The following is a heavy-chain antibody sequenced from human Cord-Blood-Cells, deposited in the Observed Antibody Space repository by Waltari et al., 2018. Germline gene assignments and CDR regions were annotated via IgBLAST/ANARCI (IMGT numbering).Heavy chain of an antibody. Sequence: QLQLQESGPGLVKPSETLSLTCTVSGGSLSSSSYYWCWLLQPPGKGLEWIGSIYYSGSTYYNPSLKSRVTISVDTSKNQFSLKLSSVTAADTAVYYCARQGGGTGVGAFDIWGQGTMVTVSS. CDR1: GGSLSSSSYY. V-gene: IGHV4-39*01. J-gene: IGHJ3*02. CDR2: IYYSGST. CDR3: ARQGGGTGVGAFDI. D-gene: IGHD7-27*01.